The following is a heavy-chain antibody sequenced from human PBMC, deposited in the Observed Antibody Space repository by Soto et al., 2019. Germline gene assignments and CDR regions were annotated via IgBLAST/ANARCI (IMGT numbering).Heavy chain of an antibody. V-gene: IGHV3-30*18. CDR2: ISYDGINK. J-gene: IGHJ4*02. CDR3: AKGRLGVAEESDY. Sequence: PGGSLRLSCAASGFTFTDYAMFWFRQAPGKGPEWVAAISYDGINKYYADSVKGRFTISRDNSKDTLDLQMISLRAEDTALYYCAKGRLGVAEESDYWGQGTQVTVSS. D-gene: IGHD6-19*01. CDR1: GFTFTDYA.